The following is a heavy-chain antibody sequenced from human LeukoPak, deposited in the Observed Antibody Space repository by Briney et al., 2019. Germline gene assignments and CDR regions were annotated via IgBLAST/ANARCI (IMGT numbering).Heavy chain of an antibody. CDR2: IYTSGST. J-gene: IGHJ4*02. CDR3: ARQYGSYLFDY. V-gene: IGHV4-4*09. D-gene: IGHD1-26*01. CDR1: GGSISSYY. Sequence: SETLSLTCTVSGGSISSYYWSWIRQPPGKGLGWIGYIYTSGSTNYNPSLKSRVTISVDTSKNQFSLKLSSVTAADTAVYYCARQYGSYLFDYWGQGTLVTVSS.